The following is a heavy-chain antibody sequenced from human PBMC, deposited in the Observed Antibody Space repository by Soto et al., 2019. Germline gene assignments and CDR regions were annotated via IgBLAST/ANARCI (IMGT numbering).Heavy chain of an antibody. Sequence: QLQESGPGLVMPSQTLSLTCTVSGASINNNDYYWSWIRQTPGKGLELLGYVYYSGSTDYIPSLKSRLSMSIDKSQNQFTLKLNSVTAADTATYYCARMSYFYDKWYFDLWGRGTLVTVSS. D-gene: IGHD3-22*01. J-gene: IGHJ2*01. CDR3: ARMSYFYDKWYFDL. CDR1: GASINNNDYY. CDR2: VYYSGST. V-gene: IGHV4-30-4*01.